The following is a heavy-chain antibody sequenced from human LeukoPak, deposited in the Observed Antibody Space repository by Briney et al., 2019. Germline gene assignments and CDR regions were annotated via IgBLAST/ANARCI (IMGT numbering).Heavy chain of an antibody. V-gene: IGHV3-11*05. J-gene: IGHJ4*02. CDR2: ISSSSSYA. CDR1: GFTFSDYY. CDR3: ATAKGADYGDYFGY. Sequence: PGGSLRLSCAASGFTFSDYYMSWIRQAPGKGLEWVSYISSSSSYANYADSVKGRFTISRDNSKNTLYLQMNSLRAEDTAVYYCATAKGADYGDYFGYWGQGTLVTVSS. D-gene: IGHD4-17*01.